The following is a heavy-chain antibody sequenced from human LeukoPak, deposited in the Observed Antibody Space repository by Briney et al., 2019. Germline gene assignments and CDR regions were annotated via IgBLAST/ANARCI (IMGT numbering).Heavy chain of an antibody. CDR3: ARTQGGNYEEMATGVDH. V-gene: IGHV1-18*01. Sequence: ASVKVSCKASGYAFNAHGISSGRQAPGQGLEWMGWISAYKGNTNYAAKFQGRVTMTTDTSTSTGYTELTSLRSDDTAVYYCARTQGGNYEEMATGVDHWGQGTLVIVSS. D-gene: IGHD5-24*01. CDR1: GYAFNAHG. CDR2: ISAYKGNT. J-gene: IGHJ2*01.